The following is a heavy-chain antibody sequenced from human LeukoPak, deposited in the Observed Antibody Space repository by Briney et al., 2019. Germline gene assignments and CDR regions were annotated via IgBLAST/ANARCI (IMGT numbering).Heavy chain of an antibody. CDR1: GW. V-gene: IGHV3-74*01. CDR3: AGVFDS. D-gene: IGHD2-8*01. Sequence: GSLRLSCAGSGWMHWVRQAPGKGLVWVSGINDLGTATYYADSVKGRFTISRDNAKNTVSLQMSSLSAEDTAVYYCAGVFDSWGQGFLVTVSS. CDR2: INDLGTAT. J-gene: IGHJ4*02.